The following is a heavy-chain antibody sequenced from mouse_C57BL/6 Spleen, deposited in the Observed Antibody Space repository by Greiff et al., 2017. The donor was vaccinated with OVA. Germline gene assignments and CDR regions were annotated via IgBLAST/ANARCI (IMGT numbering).Heavy chain of an antibody. CDR3: ARGVYYSNLYYAMDY. V-gene: IGHV5-17*01. D-gene: IGHD2-5*01. CDR2: ISSGSSTI. J-gene: IGHJ4*01. Sequence: EVQVVESGGGLVKPGGSLKLSCAASGFTFSDYGMHWVRQAPEKGLEWVAYISSGSSTIYYADTVKGRFTISRDNAKNTLFLQMTSLRSEDTAMYYCARGVYYSNLYYAMDYWGQGTSVTVSS. CDR1: GFTFSDYG.